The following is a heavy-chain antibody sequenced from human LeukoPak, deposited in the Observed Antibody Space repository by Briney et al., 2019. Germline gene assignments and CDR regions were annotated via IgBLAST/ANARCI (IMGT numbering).Heavy chain of an antibody. CDR3: ARDGLLLPPSYY. CDR2: ISSSSSYI. CDR1: GFTFSSYS. D-gene: IGHD3-22*01. Sequence: PGGSLRLSCAASGFTFSSYSMNWVRQAPGKGLEWVSSISSSSSYIYYADSVKGRFTISRDNAENSLYLQMNSLRAEDTAVYYCARDGLLLPPSYYWGQGTLVTVSS. V-gene: IGHV3-21*01. J-gene: IGHJ4*02.